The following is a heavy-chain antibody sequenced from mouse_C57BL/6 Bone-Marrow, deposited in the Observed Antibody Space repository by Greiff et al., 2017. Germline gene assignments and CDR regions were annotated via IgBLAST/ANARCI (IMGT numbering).Heavy chain of an antibody. V-gene: IGHV1-55*01. D-gene: IGHD2-3*01. CDR1: GYTFTSYW. CDR3: AREDDGYYLYYAMDY. Sequence: QVQLQQPGAELVKPGASVKMSCTASGYTFTSYWITWVKQRPGQGLEWIGDIYPGSGSTNYNEKFKGKATLTVDTSSSTAYMQLSSLTSEDSAVYYCAREDDGYYLYYAMDYWGQGTSVTVSS. J-gene: IGHJ4*01. CDR2: IYPGSGST.